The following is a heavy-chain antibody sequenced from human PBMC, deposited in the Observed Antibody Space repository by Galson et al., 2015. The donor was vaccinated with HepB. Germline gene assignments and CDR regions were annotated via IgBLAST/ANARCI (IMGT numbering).Heavy chain of an antibody. CDR2: IHHSGST. Sequence: SETLSLTCAVSGGSISSSTWWSWVRQPPGKGLEWIGEIHHSGSTNYNPSLKSRVTISIDKSKNQFSLKVSPVTAADTAVFYCATKATVGGTFDNWGQGTLVTVSS. CDR1: GGSISSSTW. J-gene: IGHJ4*02. CDR3: ATKATVGGTFDN. V-gene: IGHV4-4*02. D-gene: IGHD1-26*01.